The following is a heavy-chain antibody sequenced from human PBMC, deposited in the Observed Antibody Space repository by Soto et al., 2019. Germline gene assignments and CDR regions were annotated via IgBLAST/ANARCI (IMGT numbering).Heavy chain of an antibody. CDR3: ARKDPSKYYFDY. Sequence: SVKVSCKASGGTFSSYAISWVRQAPGQGLEWMGGIIPIFGTANYAQKFQGRVTITADDSTSTAYMELSSLRSEDTAVYYCARKDPSKYYFDYGGQGPLVTVSS. J-gene: IGHJ4*02. V-gene: IGHV1-69*13. CDR2: IIPIFGTA. CDR1: GGTFSSYA.